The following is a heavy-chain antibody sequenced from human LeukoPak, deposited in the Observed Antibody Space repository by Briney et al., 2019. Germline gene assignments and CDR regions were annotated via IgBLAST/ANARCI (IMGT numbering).Heavy chain of an antibody. CDR1: GDSVSSNSVT. J-gene: IGHJ5*02. CDR2: TYYRSTWYN. CDR3: ARRLTQYDCFDP. V-gene: IGHV6-1*01. D-gene: IGHD2-2*01. Sequence: SQALSLTCAISGDSVSSNSVTWNWIRQSPSRGLEWLGRTYYRSTWYNDYAVSVRGRITVNPDTSKNQFSPHLNSVTPEDTAVYYCARRLTQYDCFDPWGQGILVTVSS.